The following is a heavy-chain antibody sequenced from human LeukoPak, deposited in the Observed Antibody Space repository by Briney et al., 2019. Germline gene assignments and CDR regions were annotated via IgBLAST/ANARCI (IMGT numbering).Heavy chain of an antibody. CDR1: GFTFSGFW. V-gene: IGHV3-7*03. CDR2: INSDGSEG. D-gene: IGHD6-6*01. CDR3: ARSLYSSSSSV. Sequence: GGSLRLSCAVSGFTFSGFWMSWSRQAPGKGLEWVASINSDGSEGYYADVVKGRFTISRDNAKNSLYLQINSLRAEDTAVYYCARSLYSSSSSVWGQGTMVTVSS. J-gene: IGHJ3*01.